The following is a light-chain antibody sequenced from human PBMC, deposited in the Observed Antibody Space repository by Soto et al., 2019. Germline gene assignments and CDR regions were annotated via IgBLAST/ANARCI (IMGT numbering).Light chain of an antibody. Sequence: IQMTQSPSSLSASTGDRVTITCRASQGISSYLAWYQQKPGKAPKLLIYAASTLQSGVPSRFSGSGSGTDFTLTISCLQSEDFATYYCQQYYSYPWTFGQGTKVDTK. J-gene: IGKJ1*01. CDR1: QGISSY. CDR3: QQYYSYPWT. V-gene: IGKV1-8*01. CDR2: AAS.